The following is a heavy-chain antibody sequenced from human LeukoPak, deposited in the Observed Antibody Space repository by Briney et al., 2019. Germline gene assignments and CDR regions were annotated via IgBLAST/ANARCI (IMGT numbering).Heavy chain of an antibody. CDR1: GFTFSSYW. J-gene: IGHJ1*01. Sequence: PGGSLRLSCAASGFTFSSYWMSWVRQAPGKGLEWVAHIKQDGSEKYYVDSVKGRFTISRDNAKNSLYLQMNSLRAEDTAVYYCARVESMVRGVIITSAEYFQHWGQGTLVTVSS. CDR3: ARVESMVRGVIITSAEYFQH. V-gene: IGHV3-7*01. CDR2: IKQDGSEK. D-gene: IGHD3-10*01.